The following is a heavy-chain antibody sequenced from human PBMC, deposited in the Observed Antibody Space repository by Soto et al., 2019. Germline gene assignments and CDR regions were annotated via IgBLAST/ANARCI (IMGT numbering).Heavy chain of an antibody. CDR1: GGSISSYY. Sequence: SETLSLTCTVSGGSISSYYWSWIRQPPGKGLEWIGYIYYSGSTNYNPSLKSRVTISVDTSKNQFSLKLSSVTAADTAVYYCARGSRSYYKGAPDYWGQGTLVTVSS. V-gene: IGHV4-59*01. CDR2: IYYSGST. J-gene: IGHJ4*02. CDR3: ARGSRSYYKGAPDY. D-gene: IGHD3-10*01.